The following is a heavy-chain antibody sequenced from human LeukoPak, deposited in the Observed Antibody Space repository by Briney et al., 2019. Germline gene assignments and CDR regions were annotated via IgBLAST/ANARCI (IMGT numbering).Heavy chain of an antibody. CDR2: ISYDGSNK. CDR3: ATTYSGSYYFPAMNARIDY. J-gene: IGHJ4*02. CDR1: GFTFSSYA. V-gene: IGHV3-30-3*01. Sequence: GGSLRLSCAASGFTFSSYAMHWVRQAPGKGLEWVAVISYDGSNKYYADSVKGRFTISRDNSKNTLYLQMNSLRAEDTAVYYCATTYSGSYYFPAMNARIDYWGQGTLVTVSS. D-gene: IGHD1-26*01.